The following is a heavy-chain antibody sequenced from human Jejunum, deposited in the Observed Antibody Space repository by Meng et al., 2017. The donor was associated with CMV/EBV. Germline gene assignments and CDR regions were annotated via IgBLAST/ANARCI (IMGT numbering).Heavy chain of an antibody. CDR2: IYWDDDK. D-gene: IGHD1-1*01. Sequence: SLTSSPVGVGWIRQPTGKALEWLAFIYWDDDKRYNPSLGNRLTITKDVPRNQVVLTMTNIDPADTATYYCVHRKDYGGNWNGGSADFWGQGALVTVSS. J-gene: IGHJ4*02. CDR1: SLTSSPVG. V-gene: IGHV2-5*02. CDR3: VHRKDYGGNWNGGSADF.